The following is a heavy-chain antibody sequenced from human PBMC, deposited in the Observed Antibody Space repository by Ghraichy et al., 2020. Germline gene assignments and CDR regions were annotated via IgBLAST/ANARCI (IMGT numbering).Heavy chain of an antibody. J-gene: IGHJ6*01. CDR2: ISIDGRGT. CDR3: ARANYLGYCGITSCHDYGMDV. D-gene: IGHD2-2*01. Sequence: GALRLSCTTSGFTFYNYWMHWVRQVPGKGLVWVSRISIDGRGTSYADSVKGRFTISRDDAKRTLYLQMNSLRDEDTAVYYCARANYLGYCGITSCHDYGMDVWGQGTTVTVSS. CDR1: GFTFYNYW. V-gene: IGHV3-74*01.